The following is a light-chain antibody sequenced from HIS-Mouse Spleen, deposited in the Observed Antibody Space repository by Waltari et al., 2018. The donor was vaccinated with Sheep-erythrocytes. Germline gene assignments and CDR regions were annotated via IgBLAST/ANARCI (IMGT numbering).Light chain of an antibody. Sequence: QSALTQPRSVSGSPGQSVTISCTGTSSDVGGYNYVSWYPQHPGKAPQLMSYDVSKRPAGVPDRFSGSKSGNTASLTISGLQAEDEADYYCCSYAGSYNHVFATGTKVTVL. V-gene: IGLV2-11*01. CDR2: DVS. J-gene: IGLJ1*01. CDR3: CSYAGSYNHV. CDR1: SSDVGGYNY.